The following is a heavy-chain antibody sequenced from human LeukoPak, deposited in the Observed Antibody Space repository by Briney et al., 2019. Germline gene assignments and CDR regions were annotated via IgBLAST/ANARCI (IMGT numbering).Heavy chain of an antibody. CDR1: GYTFTGQY. CDR2: INPNSGST. CDR3: ARDRTSMSTTLMD. V-gene: IGHV1-2*02. Sequence: ASVKVSCKASGYTFTGQYLHWVRQAPGQGLEWMGWINPNSGSTKYAQKFQGRVTMTRDTSITTAYMELSRLTTDDTAVYYCARDRTSMSTTLMDWGQGTLVTVST. D-gene: IGHD2/OR15-2a*01. J-gene: IGHJ4*02.